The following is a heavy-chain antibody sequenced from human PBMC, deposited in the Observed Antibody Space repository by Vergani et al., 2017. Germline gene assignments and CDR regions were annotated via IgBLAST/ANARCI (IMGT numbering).Heavy chain of an antibody. CDR1: GFTFSHYS. J-gene: IGHJ3*01. CDR2: ISGNNDDV. V-gene: IGHV3-21*01. CDR3: VRDVRVSRT. Sequence: QMVVSGGGLVKPGGSLILSCVASGFTFSHYSMNWVRQAPGKGLEWVSSISGNNDDVYYADSVKGRFTISRDNAKNSLYLDMSSLRAEDTAVYYCVRDVRVSRTWGQGTLVAVAS.